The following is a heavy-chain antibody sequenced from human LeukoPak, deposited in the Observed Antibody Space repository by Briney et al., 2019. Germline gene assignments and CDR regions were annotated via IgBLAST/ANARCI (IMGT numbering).Heavy chain of an antibody. CDR2: IIPIFGTA. V-gene: IGHV1-69*01. Sequence: GSSVKVSCKASGGTFSSYAISWVRQAPGQGLEWIGGIIPIFGTANYAQKFQGRVTITADESTSTAYMELSSLRSEDTAVYYCASGRYCSSTSCHYSNYYYYYMDVWGKGTTVTVSS. CDR1: GGTFSSYA. J-gene: IGHJ6*03. CDR3: ASGRYCSSTSCHYSNYYYYYMDV. D-gene: IGHD2-2*01.